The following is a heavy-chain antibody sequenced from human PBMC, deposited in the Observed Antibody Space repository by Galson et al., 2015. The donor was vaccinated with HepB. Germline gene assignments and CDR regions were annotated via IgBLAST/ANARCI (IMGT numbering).Heavy chain of an antibody. V-gene: IGHV4-39*01. CDR1: GGSISSSSYY. Sequence: ETLSLTCTVSGGSISSSSYYWGWIRQPPGKGLEWIGSIYYSGSTYYNPSLKSRITISVDTSKNQFSLKLSSVTAADTAVYYCASNWVVYYDFWSGWASPTYYVDYWGQGTLVTVSS. D-gene: IGHD3-3*01. CDR3: ASNWVVYYDFWSGWASPTYYVDY. CDR2: IYYSGST. J-gene: IGHJ4*02.